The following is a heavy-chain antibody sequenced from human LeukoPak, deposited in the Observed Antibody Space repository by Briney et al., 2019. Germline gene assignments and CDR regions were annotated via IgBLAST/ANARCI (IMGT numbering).Heavy chain of an antibody. CDR2: IYYSGST. D-gene: IGHD6-13*01. V-gene: IGHV4-38-2*02. Sequence: PSETLSLTCTVSGYSISSGYYWGWIRQPPGKGLEWIGSIYYSGSTYYNPSLKSRVTISVDTSKNQFSLKLSSVTAADTAVYYCARHRQQQLVRGGFVDYWGQGTLVTVSS. J-gene: IGHJ4*02. CDR1: GYSISSGYY. CDR3: ARHRQQQLVRGGFVDY.